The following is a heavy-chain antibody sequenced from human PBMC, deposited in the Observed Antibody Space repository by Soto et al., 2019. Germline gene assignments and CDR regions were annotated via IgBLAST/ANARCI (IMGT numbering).Heavy chain of an antibody. D-gene: IGHD6-19*01. CDR3: AICTGYSSGWDLDAFDI. Sequence: ASVKVSCKASGYTFTGYYMHWVRQAPGQGLEWMGWINPNSGGTNYAQKFQGWVTMTRDTSISTAYMELSRLRSDDTAVYYCAICTGYSSGWDLDAFDIWGQVKMVTVSS. CDR1: GYTFTGYY. CDR2: INPNSGGT. V-gene: IGHV1-2*04. J-gene: IGHJ3*02.